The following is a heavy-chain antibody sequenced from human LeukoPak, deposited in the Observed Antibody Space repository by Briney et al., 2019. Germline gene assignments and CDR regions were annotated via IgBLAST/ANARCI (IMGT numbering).Heavy chain of an antibody. D-gene: IGHD3-10*01. V-gene: IGHV3-48*04. J-gene: IGHJ4*02. Sequence: GGSLRLSCAASGFTFSSYAMSWVRQAPGKGLEWVSYISSSGSTIYYADSVKGRFTISRDNAKNSLYLQMNSLRAEDTAVYYCARSPARSVPDYWGQGTLVTVSS. CDR3: ARSPARSVPDY. CDR2: ISSSGSTI. CDR1: GFTFSSYA.